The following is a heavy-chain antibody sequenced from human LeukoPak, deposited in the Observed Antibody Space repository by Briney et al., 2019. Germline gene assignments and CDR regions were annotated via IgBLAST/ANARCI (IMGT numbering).Heavy chain of an antibody. V-gene: IGHV3-66*01. CDR1: GFTVSSNY. CDR3: ARDYYYGSGSYESYYYYGMDV. J-gene: IGHJ6*02. Sequence: GGSLRLSCAASGFTVSSNYMSWVRQAPGKGLEWVSVIYSGGSTYYADSVKGRFTIARDNSKNTLYLQMNSLRAEDTAVYYCARDYYYGSGSYESYYYYGMDVWGQGTTVTVSS. D-gene: IGHD3-10*01. CDR2: IYSGGST.